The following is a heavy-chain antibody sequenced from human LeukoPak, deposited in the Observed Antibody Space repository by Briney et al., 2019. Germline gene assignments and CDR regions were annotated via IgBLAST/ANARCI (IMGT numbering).Heavy chain of an antibody. Sequence: GGSLRLSCAASGFTFSSYTMSWVRQAPGKGLEWVSTITTSDGNTYYADSVKGRFTISRDNSKNTLYLQMNSLRAEDTAVYYCAKDGGLWVSAHWGDSWGRGTLVTVSS. V-gene: IGHV3-23*01. CDR1: GFTFSSYT. CDR3: AKDGGLWVSAHWGDS. CDR2: ITTSDGNT. D-gene: IGHD7-27*01. J-gene: IGHJ4*02.